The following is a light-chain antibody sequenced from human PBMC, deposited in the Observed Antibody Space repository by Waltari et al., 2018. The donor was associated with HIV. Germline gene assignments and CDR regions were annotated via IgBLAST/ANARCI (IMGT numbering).Light chain of an antibody. V-gene: IGLV2-14*01. CDR1: SSDVGVYNY. CDR2: KVS. J-gene: IGLJ3*02. CDR3: SSYTTRNTRV. Sequence: QSALTQPASVSGSPGQSITISCTGTSSDVGVYNYVSWYQQHPGKAPKLMIYKVSNRPSGVSNRFSGSKSGNTASLTISGLQAEDEADYYCSSYTTRNTRVFGGGTTLTVL.